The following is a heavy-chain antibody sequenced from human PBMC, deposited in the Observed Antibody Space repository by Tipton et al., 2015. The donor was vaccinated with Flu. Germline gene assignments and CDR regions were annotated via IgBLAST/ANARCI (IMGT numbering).Heavy chain of an antibody. J-gene: IGHJ6*03. V-gene: IGHV4-59*08. D-gene: IGHD6-13*01. CDR1: GGSISSYY. CDR2: AYYSGST. CDR3: ARKYWGSSWYYHYMDV. Sequence: VKPSETLSLTCAVSGGSISSYYWSWIRQPPGKRLEWIGYAYYSGSTNYNPSLKSRVTIAIDTSKSQVSLKLNSVTAADTAVYYCARKYWGSSWYYHYMDVWGKGATVTVSS.